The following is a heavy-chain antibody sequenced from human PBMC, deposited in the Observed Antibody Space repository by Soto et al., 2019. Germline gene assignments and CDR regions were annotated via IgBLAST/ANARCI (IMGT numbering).Heavy chain of an antibody. J-gene: IGHJ5*02. D-gene: IGHD2-15*01. V-gene: IGHV4-4*07. Sequence: SETLSLTCTVSGVPINSYYWSWIRQPAGKGLEWIGRIYTITATNYNPSLKSRLTMSVDTSKNQISLRLSSVTAADTAIYYCARERCTGGTCYLNWFDPWGHGTLVTVSS. CDR3: ARERCTGGTCYLNWFDP. CDR1: GVPINSYY. CDR2: IYTITAT.